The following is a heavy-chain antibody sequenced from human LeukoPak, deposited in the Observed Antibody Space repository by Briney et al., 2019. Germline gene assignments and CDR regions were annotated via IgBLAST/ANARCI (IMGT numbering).Heavy chain of an antibody. J-gene: IGHJ4*02. V-gene: IGHV1-69*06. CDR1: GGTFSSYA. Sequence: GASVKVSCKASGGTFSSYAISCVRQAPGQGLEWMGGIIPIFGTANYAQKLRGRVTITADKSTRTAYMELSSLRSEDTAVYYCASSPPSLISGSYGDYWGQGTLVTVSS. CDR2: IIPIFGTA. CDR3: ASSPPSLISGSYGDY. D-gene: IGHD1-26*01.